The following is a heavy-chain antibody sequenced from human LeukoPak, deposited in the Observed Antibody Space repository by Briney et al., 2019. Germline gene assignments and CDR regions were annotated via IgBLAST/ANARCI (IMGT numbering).Heavy chain of an antibody. CDR1: GASIRSYY. V-gene: IGHV4-59*01. Sequence: SETLSLTCTVSGASIRSYYWSWIRQPPGKGLEWIGYIYYSGSTNYNPSLKSRVTISVDTSKNQFSLKLNSVTAADTAVYYCASAIAIPAWAFDLWGQGTVVTVSS. CDR2: IYYSGST. D-gene: IGHD6-13*01. CDR3: ASAIAIPAWAFDL. J-gene: IGHJ3*01.